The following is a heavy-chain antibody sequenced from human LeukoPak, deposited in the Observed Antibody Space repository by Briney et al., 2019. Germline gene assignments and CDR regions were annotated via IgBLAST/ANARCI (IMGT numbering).Heavy chain of an antibody. CDR3: ARDLTYFDY. V-gene: IGHV3-23*01. J-gene: IGHJ4*02. Sequence: GGSLRLSCAASGFTFSSYAMSWVRQAPGKGLEWVSAISGSGGSTYYADSVKGRFTISRDNAKNSLYLQMNSLRAEDTAVYYCARDLTYFDYWGQGTLVTVSS. CDR2: ISGSGGST. CDR1: GFTFSSYA.